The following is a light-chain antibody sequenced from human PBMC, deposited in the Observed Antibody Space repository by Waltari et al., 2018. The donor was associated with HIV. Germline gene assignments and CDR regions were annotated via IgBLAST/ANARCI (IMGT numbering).Light chain of an antibody. J-gene: IGKJ3*01. CDR2: GAS. Sequence: EIVMTQSPATLSVSPGERATLSCRASQSVSSNLAWYQQKPGQAPRLLIYGASTRATGIPARFSGSWSGTDFTLTIRSLQSEDFALYYCQHYNNWLLTFGPGTKVDIK. CDR3: QHYNNWLLT. V-gene: IGKV3-15*01. CDR1: QSVSSN.